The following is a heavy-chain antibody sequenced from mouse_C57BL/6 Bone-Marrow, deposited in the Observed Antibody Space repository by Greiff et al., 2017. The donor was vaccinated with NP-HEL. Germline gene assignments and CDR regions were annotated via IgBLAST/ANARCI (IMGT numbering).Heavy chain of an antibody. CDR3: ASQITTVVVP. J-gene: IGHJ4*01. V-gene: IGHV1-76*01. D-gene: IGHD1-1*01. Sequence: LVESGAELVRPGASVKLSCKASGYTFTDYYINWVKQRPGQGLEWIARIYPGSGNTYYNEKFKGKATLTAEKSSSTAYMQLSSLTSEDSAVYFCASQITTVVVPWGQGTSVTVSS. CDR2: IYPGSGNT. CDR1: GYTFTDYY.